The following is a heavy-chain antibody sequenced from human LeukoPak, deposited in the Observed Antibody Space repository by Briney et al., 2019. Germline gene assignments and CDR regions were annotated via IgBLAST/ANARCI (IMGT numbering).Heavy chain of an antibody. V-gene: IGHV3-30*03. CDR2: ISYDGSNK. CDR3: ARLNMITFGGVISSLDY. J-gene: IGHJ4*02. Sequence: GGSLRLSCAASGFTFSTYGIHWVRQAPGKGLEWVAVISYDGSNKYYADSVKGRFTISRDNSKNTLYLQMNSLRAEDTAVYYCARLNMITFGGVISSLDYWGQGTLVTVSS. CDR1: GFTFSTYG. D-gene: IGHD3-16*02.